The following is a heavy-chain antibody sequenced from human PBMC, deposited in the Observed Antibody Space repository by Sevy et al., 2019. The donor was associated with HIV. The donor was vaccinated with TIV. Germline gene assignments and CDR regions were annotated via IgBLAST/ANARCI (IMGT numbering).Heavy chain of an antibody. J-gene: IGHJ6*02. D-gene: IGHD2-2*01. CDR3: ARDHVVVEPLPNYGMDV. V-gene: IGHV3-11*01. CDR2: ISSRGTTI. Sequence: GGSLRLSCAASGFIFSDFYMSWVRQAPGKGLEWISYISSRGTTIYYADSVKGRFTISRDNAKNSLYLQMNSLTADDTAVYYCARDHVVVEPLPNYGMDVRGQGTTVTVSS. CDR1: GFIFSDFY.